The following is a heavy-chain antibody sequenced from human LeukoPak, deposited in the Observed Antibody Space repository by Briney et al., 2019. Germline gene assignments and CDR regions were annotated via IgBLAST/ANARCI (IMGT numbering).Heavy chain of an antibody. CDR3: ARGGSRGYCSGGSCYRADY. Sequence: SVKVSCKASGGTFSSYAISWVRQPPGQGLEWMGGIIPIFGTANYAQKFQGRVTITADESTSTAYMELSSLRSEDTAVYYCARGGSRGYCSGGSCYRADYWGQGTLVTVSS. V-gene: IGHV1-69*01. J-gene: IGHJ4*02. CDR1: GGTFSSYA. D-gene: IGHD2-15*01. CDR2: IIPIFGTA.